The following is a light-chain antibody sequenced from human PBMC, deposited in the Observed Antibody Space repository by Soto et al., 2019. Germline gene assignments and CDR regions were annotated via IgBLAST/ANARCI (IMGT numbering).Light chain of an antibody. CDR2: GAS. Sequence: EIVLTQSPGTLSFSPGERASISCRASQSIANSLAWYQQKPGQAPRLLIFGASNRATGIPDRFSGSGSGTDFTLTISRLVPEDFAVYHCQQYGGSPRTFGQGTKVDIK. J-gene: IGKJ1*01. CDR3: QQYGGSPRT. V-gene: IGKV3-20*01. CDR1: QSIANS.